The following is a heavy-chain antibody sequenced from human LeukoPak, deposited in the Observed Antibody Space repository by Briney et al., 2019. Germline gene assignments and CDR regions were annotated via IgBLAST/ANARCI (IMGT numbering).Heavy chain of an antibody. V-gene: IGHV4-59*01. J-gene: IGHJ4*02. CDR1: GGSISGYY. D-gene: IGHD5-12*01. CDR2: IDYSGST. Sequence: SETLSLTCTVSGGSISGYYWNWIRQPPGKGLEWIGYIDYSGSTNYNPSLKSRVTISIDTSKNQFSLRLTSVTAADSAVYYCARGFDFESTYFDYWGQGTLVTVSS. CDR3: ARGFDFESTYFDY.